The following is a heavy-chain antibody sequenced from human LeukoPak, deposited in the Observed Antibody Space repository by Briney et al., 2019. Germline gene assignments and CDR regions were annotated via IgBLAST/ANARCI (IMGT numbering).Heavy chain of an antibody. CDR3: ARDWGAAAGPGDAFDI. J-gene: IGHJ3*02. D-gene: IGHD6-13*01. CDR1: GGSISSGTYY. CDR2: IYSSGST. V-gene: IGHV4-61*10. Sequence: SETLSLTCTVSGGSISSGTYYWTWIRQPAGKGLEWIGRIYSSGSTNYNPSLKSRVTISVDTSKNQFSLKLSSVTAADTAVYYCARDWGAAAGPGDAFDIWGQGTMVTVSS.